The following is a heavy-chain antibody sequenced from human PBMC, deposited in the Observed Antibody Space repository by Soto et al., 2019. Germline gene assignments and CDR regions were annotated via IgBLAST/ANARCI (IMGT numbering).Heavy chain of an antibody. V-gene: IGHV2-5*01. D-gene: IGHD4-17*01. CDR2: IYWNEDQ. CDR1: GLSFGTSGVG. CDR3: ASMTTVATAAFDI. Sequence: ITLKQSGPPLVKPPQPLTLTCTASGLSFGTSGVGVGWIRQPPGKALEWLALIYWNEDQRYSPSLKSSLTITKDTSNDQVVLTMTNVDPVDTATYYCASMTTVATAAFDIWGQGIMVTVPS. J-gene: IGHJ3*02.